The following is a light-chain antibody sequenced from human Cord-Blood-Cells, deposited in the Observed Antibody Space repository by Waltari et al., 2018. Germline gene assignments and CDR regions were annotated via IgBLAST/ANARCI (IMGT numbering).Light chain of an antibody. V-gene: IGKV1-39*01. CDR2: AAS. CDR3: EQSDRTPWT. J-gene: IGKJ1*01. CDR1: QSISSY. Sequence: DIQMTQSPSSLSAYVGDRVTITCRASQSISSYLNWYQQKPGKAPTRLIYAASRLQSGVPQRFRGGGSGTEFTLTISSLQPEEFATYYCEQSDRTPWTFGQGTKVDIK.